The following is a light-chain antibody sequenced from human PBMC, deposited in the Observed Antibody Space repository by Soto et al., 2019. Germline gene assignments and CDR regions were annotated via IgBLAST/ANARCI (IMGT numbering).Light chain of an antibody. Sequence: NVFAPAPGPPSLSPGGRAPLSCRASQRVGSNYLAWYQQKSGQPPRLLIHGASSRATGVPDRFSGSGSGTDFSLTISRLEPEDFAVYYCQQYGSTRWTFGQGTKVDI. CDR3: QQYGSTRWT. J-gene: IGKJ1*01. CDR1: QRVGSNY. V-gene: IGKV3-20*01. CDR2: GAS.